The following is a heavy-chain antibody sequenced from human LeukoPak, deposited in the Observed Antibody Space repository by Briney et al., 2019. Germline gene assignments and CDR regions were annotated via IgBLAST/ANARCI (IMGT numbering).Heavy chain of an antibody. CDR3: ARDRRNYYDRIFDD. CDR1: GGSISSGGYY. J-gene: IGHJ4*02. D-gene: IGHD3-22*01. Sequence: SETLSLTCTVSGGSISSGGYYWSWIRQHPGKGLEWIGYIYYSGSTYYNPSLKSRVTISVDTSKNQFSLKLSSVTAADTAVYYCARDRRNYYDRIFDDWGQGTLVTVSS. V-gene: IGHV4-31*03. CDR2: IYYSGST.